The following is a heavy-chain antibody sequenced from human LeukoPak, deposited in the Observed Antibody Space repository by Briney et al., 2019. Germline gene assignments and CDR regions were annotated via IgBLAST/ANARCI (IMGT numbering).Heavy chain of an antibody. V-gene: IGHV1-69-2*01. D-gene: IGHD2-2*01. Sequence: ASVKVSCKASGYTFTDYYMHWVQQAPGKGLEWMGRVDPEDGETIYAEKFQGRVTITADTSTDTAYMELSSLRSEDTAVYYCATHRPECSSTSCYAFDIWGQGTMVTVSS. CDR2: VDPEDGET. J-gene: IGHJ3*02. CDR3: ATHRPECSSTSCYAFDI. CDR1: GYTFTDYY.